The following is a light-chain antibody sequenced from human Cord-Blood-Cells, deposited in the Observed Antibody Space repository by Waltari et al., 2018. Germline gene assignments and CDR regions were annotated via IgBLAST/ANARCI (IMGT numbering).Light chain of an antibody. CDR1: QSVLYSSHNKNY. V-gene: IGKV4-1*01. Sequence: DIVMTQSPVSLAVSLGERATINCKSSQSVLYSSHNKNYLAWYQQKPGQPPKLLIYWASTRESGVPDRFSGSGSGTDFTLTIRSLQAEDVAVYYCQQYYSTPPTFGQGTKVEIK. CDR2: WAS. J-gene: IGKJ1*01. CDR3: QQYYSTPPT.